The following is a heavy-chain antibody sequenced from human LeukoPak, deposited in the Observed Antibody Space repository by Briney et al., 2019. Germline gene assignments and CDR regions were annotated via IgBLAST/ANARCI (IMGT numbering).Heavy chain of an antibody. V-gene: IGHV3-66*04. CDR2: IYSGGST. D-gene: IGHD5-12*01. CDR3: ARHIVATIKGGFDY. J-gene: IGHJ4*02. Sequence: GGSLRLSCAASGFTVGSNYMSWVRQAPGKGLEWVSVIYSGGSTYYADSVKGRFTISRDNSKNTLYLQMNSLRAEDTAVYYCARHIVATIKGGFDYWGQGTLVTVSS. CDR1: GFTVGSNY.